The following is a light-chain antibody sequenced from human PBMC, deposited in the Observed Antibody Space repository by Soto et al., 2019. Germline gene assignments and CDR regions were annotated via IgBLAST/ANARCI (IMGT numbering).Light chain of an antibody. V-gene: IGLV2-8*01. CDR3: TSYVGSDIWV. J-gene: IGLJ3*02. Sequence: QSVLTQPPSAYGSPGQSVTISCTGTSSDVGAYKYVSWYQQYPGKAPKLMIYEVSKRPSGVPDRFSGSKSGNTASLTVSGLQAEDEADYYFTSYVGSDIWVFGGGTKLTVL. CDR2: EVS. CDR1: SSDVGAYKY.